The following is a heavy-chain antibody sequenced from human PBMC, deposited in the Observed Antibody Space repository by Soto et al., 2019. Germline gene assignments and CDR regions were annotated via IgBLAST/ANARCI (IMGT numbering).Heavy chain of an antibody. D-gene: IGHD3-22*01. CDR3: FRDPSSGYRSFDY. CDR1: GGTFSNSP. J-gene: IGHJ4*02. CDR2: VIPVFKTA. Sequence: SVKVSCKSSGGTFSNSPISWVRQAPGQGLEWVGGVIPVFKTANYAQKFQGRVTITADESTNTAYMGLSSLRSEDTAVYYCFRDPSSGYRSFDYWGQGSLVTVSS. V-gene: IGHV1-69*13.